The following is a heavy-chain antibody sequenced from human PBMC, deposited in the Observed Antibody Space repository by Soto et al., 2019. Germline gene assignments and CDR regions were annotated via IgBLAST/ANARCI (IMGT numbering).Heavy chain of an antibody. J-gene: IGHJ6*02. CDR1: GGSISSGDYY. CDR3: ARSMVPEHSTWRPGMDV. V-gene: IGHV4-30-4*01. CDR2: IYYSGGT. Sequence: SETLSLTCTVSGGSISSGDYYWSWIRQPPGKGLEWIGYIYYSGGTYYNPSLKSRVTISVDTSKNQFSLKLSSVTAADTAVYYCARSMVPEHSTWRPGMDVWGQGTTVTVSS. D-gene: IGHD3-10*01.